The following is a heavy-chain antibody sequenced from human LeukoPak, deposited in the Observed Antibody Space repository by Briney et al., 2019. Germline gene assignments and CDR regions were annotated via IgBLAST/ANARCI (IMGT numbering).Heavy chain of an antibody. J-gene: IGHJ4*02. CDR3: ARAGPEGEPVYDILTDSHLIDY. D-gene: IGHD3-9*01. Sequence: GGSLRLSCAASGFQFGDFWMAWVRQTPGKGLEWVADIKEDGSEEHYVDSVKGRFAISRDNDRNSLFLQMNSLRAEDTAVYYCARAGPEGEPVYDILTDSHLIDYWGQGTLVTVSS. CDR1: GFQFGDFW. V-gene: IGHV3-7*01. CDR2: IKEDGSEE.